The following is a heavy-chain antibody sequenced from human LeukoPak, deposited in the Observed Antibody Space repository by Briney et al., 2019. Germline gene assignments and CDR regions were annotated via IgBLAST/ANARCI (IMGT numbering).Heavy chain of an antibody. CDR2: ISSSSSYI. D-gene: IGHD2-21*01. Sequence: GGSLRLSCAASGFTFSSYSMNWVRQAPGKGLEWVSSISSSSSYIYYADSVKGRVTISRVNAKNSLYLQMNSLRAEDTAVYYCARGDSDSSFDYWGQGTLVTVSS. CDR1: GFTFSSYS. V-gene: IGHV3-21*01. CDR3: ARGDSDSSFDY. J-gene: IGHJ4*02.